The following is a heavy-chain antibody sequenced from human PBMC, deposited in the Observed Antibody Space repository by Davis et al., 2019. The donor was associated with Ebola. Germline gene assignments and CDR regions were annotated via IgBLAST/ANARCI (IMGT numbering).Heavy chain of an antibody. CDR2: INHSGST. J-gene: IGHJ2*01. CDR3: ARSNYDSSGYYGVDWYFDL. D-gene: IGHD3-22*01. V-gene: IGHV4-34*01. Sequence: GSLRLSCAVYGGSFSGYYWSWIRQPPGKGLEWIGEINHSGSTNYNPSLKSRVTISVDTSKNQFSLKLSSVTAADTAVYYCARSNYDSSGYYGVDWYFDLWGRGTLVTVSS. CDR1: GGSFSGYY.